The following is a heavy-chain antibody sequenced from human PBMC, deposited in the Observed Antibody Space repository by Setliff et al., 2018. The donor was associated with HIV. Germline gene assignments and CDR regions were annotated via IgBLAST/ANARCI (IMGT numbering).Heavy chain of an antibody. CDR3: ARHCAYYAFLTYYYPRSYFDC. V-gene: IGHV4-39*01. CDR2: IYYSGST. D-gene: IGHD3-9*01. Sequence: SETLSLTCTVSGGSRSSSGNYWGWIRQSPGRGLEWIGSIYYSGSTRYNPSPKSRVTISVDTSKNQFSLRLTSMTAADTAVSFCARHCAYYAFLTYYYPRSYFDCWGQGTLVTVSS. CDR1: GGSRSSSGNY. J-gene: IGHJ4*02.